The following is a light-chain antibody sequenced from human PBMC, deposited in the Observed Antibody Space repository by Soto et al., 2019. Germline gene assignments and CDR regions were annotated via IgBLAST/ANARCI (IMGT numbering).Light chain of an antibody. CDR3: QQRSNWPLT. CDR2: SAS. J-gene: IGKJ4*01. CDR1: QSVSRY. Sequence: EIVLTQSPATLSLSPGERATLSCRASQSVSRYLAWYQQKPGQAPRLLIYSASNRATGIPARCSGSGSGTDFTLTISSLDPEDFAVYYCQQRSNWPLTFGGGTKVEIK. V-gene: IGKV3-11*01.